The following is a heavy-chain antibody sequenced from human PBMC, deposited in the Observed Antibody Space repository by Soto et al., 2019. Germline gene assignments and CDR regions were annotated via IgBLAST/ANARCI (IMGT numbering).Heavy chain of an antibody. CDR1: GFTFSSYG. CDR2: ISYDGSNK. J-gene: IGHJ4*02. CDR3: AKDRKIAVPRDYYFDY. Sequence: QVQLVESGGGVVQPGRSLRLSCAASGFTFSSYGMHWVRQAPGKGLEWVAVISYDGSNKYYADSVKGRFTISRDNSKNPLYLQMNSLRADDTAVYYCAKDRKIAVPRDYYFDYWGQGTLVTVSS. D-gene: IGHD6-19*01. V-gene: IGHV3-30*18.